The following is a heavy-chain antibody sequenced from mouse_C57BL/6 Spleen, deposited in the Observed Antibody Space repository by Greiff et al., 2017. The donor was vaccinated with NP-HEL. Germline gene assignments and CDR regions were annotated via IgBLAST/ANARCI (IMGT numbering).Heavy chain of an antibody. D-gene: IGHD2-4*01. J-gene: IGHJ2*01. Sequence: VQLQQPGTELVKPGASVKLSCKASGYTFTSYWMHWVKQRPGQSLEWIGNINPSNGGTNYNEKFKSKATLTVDKSSSTAYMQLSSLTSEDSAVYYCARGVYYDYDEGVYWGQGTTLTVSS. V-gene: IGHV1-53*01. CDR1: GYTFTSYW. CDR3: ARGVYYDYDEGVY. CDR2: INPSNGGT.